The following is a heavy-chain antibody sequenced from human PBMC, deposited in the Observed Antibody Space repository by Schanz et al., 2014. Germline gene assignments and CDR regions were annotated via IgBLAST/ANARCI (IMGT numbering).Heavy chain of an antibody. J-gene: IGHJ4*02. Sequence: VQLVESGGGVVQPGRSLRLSCAASGFTFSSYGMHWVRQAPEKGLEWVSYISSSSGTIYYADSVKGRFTISRDNAKNLLYLQMNSLRAEDTAVYYCAVLGGFGELPLDYRGQGTLVTVSS. CDR3: AVLGGFGELPLDY. V-gene: IGHV3-48*01. CDR2: ISSSSGTI. CDR1: GFTFSSYG. D-gene: IGHD3-10*01.